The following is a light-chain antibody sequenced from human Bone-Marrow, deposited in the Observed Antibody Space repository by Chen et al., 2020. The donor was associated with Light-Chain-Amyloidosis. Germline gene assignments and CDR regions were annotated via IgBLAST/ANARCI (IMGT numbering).Light chain of an antibody. CDR2: ADN. Sequence: SYELPQPPSMSVSPGQTASITCSGDKLGDKYACWYQQKAGQSPVLVIYADNKRPSGIPERFSGSNSGNTATLTISGTQAMDEADYYWQAWDRSTVVFGGGTKLTVL. CDR1: KLGDKY. V-gene: IGLV3-1*01. CDR3: QAWDRSTVV. J-gene: IGLJ2*01.